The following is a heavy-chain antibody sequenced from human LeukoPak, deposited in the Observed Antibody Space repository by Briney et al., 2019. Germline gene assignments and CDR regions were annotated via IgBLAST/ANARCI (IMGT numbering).Heavy chain of an antibody. J-gene: IGHJ3*02. V-gene: IGHV1-18*01. CDR1: GYTFTSYG. CDR3: ARDGSGSYPPDAFDI. Sequence: ASVKVSCKASGYTFTSYGISWVRQAPGQGLERMGWISAYNGNTNYAQKLQGRVTMTTDTSTSTAYMELRSLRSDDTAVYYCARDGSGSYPPDAFDIWGQGTMVTVSS. D-gene: IGHD3-10*01. CDR2: ISAYNGNT.